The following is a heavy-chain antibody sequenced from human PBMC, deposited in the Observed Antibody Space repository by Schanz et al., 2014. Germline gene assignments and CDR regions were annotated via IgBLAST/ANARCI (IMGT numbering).Heavy chain of an antibody. D-gene: IGHD1-26*01. V-gene: IGHV3-23*04. CDR3: ARGGSGSHYRLDY. CDR1: GFTFSNYA. CDR2: ISGSGGST. J-gene: IGHJ4*02. Sequence: EVQVVESGGGLVQPGGSLRLSCAGSGFTFSNYAMTWVRQAPGKGLEWVSAISGSGGSTYYADSVKGRFTISRDNSKNTLYLQMNSLRAEDTGLYFCARGGSGSHYRLDYWGQGTLVTVSS.